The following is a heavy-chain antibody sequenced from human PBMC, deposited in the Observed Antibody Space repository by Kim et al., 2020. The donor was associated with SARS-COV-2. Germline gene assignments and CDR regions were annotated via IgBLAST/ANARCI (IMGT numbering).Heavy chain of an antibody. CDR2: IYYSGSSVST. Sequence: SETLYLTGTVSGGSISSYYCSWIRQPPGKGLDRIGYIYYSGSSVSTNYNPSLKSRVTISADTSKNQFSLKLSPVTATDTAVYYCARVNYVLDYCGQGTLV. CDR3: ARVNYVLDY. CDR1: GGSISSYY. D-gene: IGHD4-4*01. J-gene: IGHJ4*02. V-gene: IGHV4-59*01.